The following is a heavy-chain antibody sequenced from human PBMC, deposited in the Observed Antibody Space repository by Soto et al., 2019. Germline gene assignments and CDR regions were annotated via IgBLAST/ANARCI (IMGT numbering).Heavy chain of an antibody. V-gene: IGHV3-66*01. CDR3: ARDFGSTWYVFDY. CDR1: GITVNTNS. J-gene: IGHJ4*02. CDR2: IYGDGTT. Sequence: EVQLVQSGGDLVQPGGSLRLSCAVSGITVNTNSMSWVRQAPGQGLEWVSVIYGDGTTYYADSAKGRFTISRDLSKNSLHLQMNSLRGEDTAVYYCARDFGSTWYVFDYWGQGTLVTVSS. D-gene: IGHD6-13*01.